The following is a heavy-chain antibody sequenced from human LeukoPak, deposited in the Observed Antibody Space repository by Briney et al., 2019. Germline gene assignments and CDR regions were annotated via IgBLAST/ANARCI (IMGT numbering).Heavy chain of an antibody. Sequence: ASVKVSCKAFGGTFINYAISWVRQAPGQGLEWMGGIIPIFGTANYTQKFQGRVTITADESTSTAYMELSSLRSEDTAVYYCARDAGRRPYYDFWSGYYDPHNWFDPWGQGTLVTVSS. CDR1: GGTFINYA. CDR2: IIPIFGTA. V-gene: IGHV1-69*13. D-gene: IGHD3-3*01. J-gene: IGHJ5*02. CDR3: ARDAGRRPYYDFWSGYYDPHNWFDP.